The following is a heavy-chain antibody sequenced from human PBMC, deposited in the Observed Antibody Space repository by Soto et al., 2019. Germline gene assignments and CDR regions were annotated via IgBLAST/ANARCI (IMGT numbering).Heavy chain of an antibody. D-gene: IGHD6-19*01. J-gene: IGHJ6*02. CDR3: AKSPSSGWSNYYYYYGMDV. CDR2: ISYDGSNK. V-gene: IGHV3-30*18. CDR1: EFTFSSYG. Sequence: PGGSLRLSCAASEFTFSSYGMHWVRQAPGKGLEWVAVISYDGSNKYYADSVKGRFTISRDNSKNTLYLQMNRLRAEDTAVYYCAKSPSSGWSNYYYYYGMDVWGQGTRVTVSS.